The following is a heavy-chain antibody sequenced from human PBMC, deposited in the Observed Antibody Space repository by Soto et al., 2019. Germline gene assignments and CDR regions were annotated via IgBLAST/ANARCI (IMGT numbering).Heavy chain of an antibody. V-gene: IGHV4-34*01. Sequence: SETLSLTCAVYGGYFSGYDWSWIRQPPGKGLEWIGEINHSGSTNYNPSLKSRVTISVDTSKNQFSLKLSSVTAADTAVYYCARVPRTIFGVVRRYPLPQDYYYMDVWGKGTTVTVSS. CDR2: INHSGST. D-gene: IGHD3-3*01. CDR3: ARVPRTIFGVVRRYPLPQDYYYMDV. J-gene: IGHJ6*03. CDR1: GGYFSGYD.